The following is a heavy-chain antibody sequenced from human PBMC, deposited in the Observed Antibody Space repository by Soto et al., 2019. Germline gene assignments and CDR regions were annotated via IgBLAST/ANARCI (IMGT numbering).Heavy chain of an antibody. D-gene: IGHD2-21*02. CDR2: IIPFFGSV. CDR1: GLTFSSST. J-gene: IGHJ3*01. CDR3: ARGHQYRGNSDAFEF. Sequence: QVHLVQSGAEVKKPGSSVKVSCKASGLTFSSSTLTWVRQAPGQGPEWMGGIIPFFGSVDYAQKFQDRVTITADVSTSTTYMELRSFRSEDTAVYYCARGHQYRGNSDAFEFWGQGTVVTVSS. V-gene: IGHV1-69*12.